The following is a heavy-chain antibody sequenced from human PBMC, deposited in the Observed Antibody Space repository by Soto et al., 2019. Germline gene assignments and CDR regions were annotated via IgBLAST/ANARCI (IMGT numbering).Heavy chain of an antibody. CDR2: IGTRGRTI. D-gene: IGHD4-4*01. CDR3: ARDPAIYSGKFDYGVDV. Sequence: EVQLVESGGGLVQAGGSLRLFCAASGFTFSNYEMNWVRQIPGKGLEWVSYIGTRGRTIYYADSVKGRFTISRDNAKNSLYLQMNSLRAEDTAVYYCARDPAIYSGKFDYGVDVWGRGTTVTVSS. V-gene: IGHV3-48*03. CDR1: GFTFSNYE. J-gene: IGHJ6*02.